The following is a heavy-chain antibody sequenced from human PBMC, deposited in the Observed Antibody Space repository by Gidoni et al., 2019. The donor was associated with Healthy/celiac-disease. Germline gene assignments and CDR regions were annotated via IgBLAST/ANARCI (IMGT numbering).Heavy chain of an antibody. CDR1: GGSFSGYC. CDR3: ARGPPQYLLWFGELRAPYYYYYGMDV. CDR2: INHSGST. Sequence: QVQLQQWGAGLLKPSETLSLTCAVYGGSFSGYCWSWFRRPPGKGLEWIGEINHSGSTNYNPSLKSRVTISVDTSKNQFSLKLSSVTAADTAVYYCARGPPQYLLWFGELRAPYYYYYGMDVWGQGTTVTVSS. J-gene: IGHJ6*02. D-gene: IGHD3-10*01. V-gene: IGHV4-34*01.